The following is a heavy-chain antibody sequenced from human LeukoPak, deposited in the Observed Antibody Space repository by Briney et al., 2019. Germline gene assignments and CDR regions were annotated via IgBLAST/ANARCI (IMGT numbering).Heavy chain of an antibody. Sequence: SETLSLTCTVSGASISSYYWSWIRQPPGKGLEWIGYIDYSGSTNCNPSLKSRVTISVDTSKNQFSLKLSSVTAADTAVYYCARDKRVPVPATHGGFDYWGQGTLVTVSS. CDR2: IDYSGST. J-gene: IGHJ4*02. D-gene: IGHD2-15*01. CDR1: GASISSYY. V-gene: IGHV4-59*01. CDR3: ARDKRVPVPATHGGFDY.